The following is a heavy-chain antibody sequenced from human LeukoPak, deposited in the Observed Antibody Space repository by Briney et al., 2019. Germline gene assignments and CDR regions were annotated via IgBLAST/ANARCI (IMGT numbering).Heavy chain of an antibody. CDR3: ARGGVLADYAMDV. J-gene: IGHJ6*02. CDR2: IYWNGDNT. CDR1: GFSFDDYG. V-gene: IGHV3-20*04. Sequence: GGSLRLSCAASGFSFDDYGMSWVRQAPGKGLERVSGIYWNGDNTRYADSVKGRFTISRDNAKNSLYLQMGSLRAEDTAFYYCARGGVLADYAMDVWGQGTTVTVSS. D-gene: IGHD5/OR15-5a*01.